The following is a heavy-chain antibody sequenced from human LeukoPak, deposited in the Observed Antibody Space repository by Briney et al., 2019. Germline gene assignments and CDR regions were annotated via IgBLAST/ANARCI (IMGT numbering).Heavy chain of an antibody. D-gene: IGHD3-10*01. V-gene: IGHV1-8*01. CDR3: ARGVGELGPGYNWFDP. CDR1: GYTFTSYD. CDR2: MNPNSGNT. Sequence: EASVKVSCKASGYTFTSYDINWVRQATGQGLEWMGWMNPNSGNTGYAQKFQGRVTMTRYTSISTAYMELSSLRSEDTAVYYCARGVGELGPGYNWFDPWGQGTLVTVSS. J-gene: IGHJ5*02.